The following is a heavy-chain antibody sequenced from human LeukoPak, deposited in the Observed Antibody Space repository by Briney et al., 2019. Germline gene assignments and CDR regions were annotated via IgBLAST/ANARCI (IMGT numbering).Heavy chain of an antibody. V-gene: IGHV3-30*02. D-gene: IGHD3-3*01. CDR2: IRYDGSNK. CDR3: ARGRNYDFWSGYYFDY. Sequence: GGSLRLSCAASGFTFSSYGMHWVRQAPGKGLEWVAFIRYDGSNKYYADSVKGRFTISRDNSKNSLYLQMNSLRAEDTALYYCARGRNYDFWSGYYFDYWGQGTLVTVSS. CDR1: GFTFSSYG. J-gene: IGHJ4*02.